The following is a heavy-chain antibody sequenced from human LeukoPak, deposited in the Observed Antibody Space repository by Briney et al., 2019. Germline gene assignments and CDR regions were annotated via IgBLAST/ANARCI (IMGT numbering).Heavy chain of an antibody. V-gene: IGHV3-74*01. CDR1: GFTFSSYW. CDR2: ISSDGSST. Sequence: GGSLRLSCAASGFTFSSYWMHWVRQAPGKGLVWVSRISSDGSSTIYADSVKGRFTISRDDAKNTLYLQMNSLRAEDTAVYYCARVGAGSTPDYWGQGTLVTVSS. J-gene: IGHJ4*02. CDR3: ARVGAGSTPDY. D-gene: IGHD3-10*01.